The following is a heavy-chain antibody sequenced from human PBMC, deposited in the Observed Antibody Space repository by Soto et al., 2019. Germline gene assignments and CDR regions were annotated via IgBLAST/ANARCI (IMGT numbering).Heavy chain of an antibody. CDR3: VRTSLVVAAATREDY. D-gene: IGHD2-15*01. CDR1: GFTFSSYW. Sequence: EVQLVESGGGLVQPGGSLRLSCAASGFTFSSYWMHWVRQAPGKGLVWVSRINSDGSSTSYADSVKGRFTISRDNAKSTLLRQRNSLRAEDTAVYYCVRTSLVVAAATREDYWGQGTLVTVSS. CDR2: INSDGSST. V-gene: IGHV3-74*01. J-gene: IGHJ4*02.